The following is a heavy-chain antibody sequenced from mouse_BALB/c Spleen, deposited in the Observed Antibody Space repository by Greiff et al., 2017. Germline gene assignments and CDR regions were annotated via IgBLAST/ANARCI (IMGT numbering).Heavy chain of an antibody. CDR3: TRGITTPYFDY. J-gene: IGHJ2*01. CDR1: GYTFTSYW. Sequence: VQLQQPGAELVKPGASVKLSCKASGYTFTSYWMHWVKQRPGQGLEWIGEINPSNGRTNYNEKFKSKATLTVDKSSSTAYMQLSSPTSEDSAVYYCTRGITTPYFDYWGQGTTLTVSS. V-gene: IGHV1S81*02. CDR2: INPSNGRT. D-gene: IGHD2-4*01.